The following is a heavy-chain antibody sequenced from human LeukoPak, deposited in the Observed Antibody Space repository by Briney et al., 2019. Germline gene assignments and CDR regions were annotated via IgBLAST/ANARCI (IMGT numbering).Heavy chain of an antibody. CDR2: INHSGST. Sequence: SETLSLTCAVYGGSFSGYYWSWIRQPPGKELEWIGEINHSGSTNYNPSLKSRVTISVDTSKNQFSLKLSSVSAADTAVYHCARGGGEWYIDYWGQGTLVTVSS. CDR3: ARGGGEWYIDY. V-gene: IGHV4-34*01. J-gene: IGHJ4*02. CDR1: GGSFSGYY. D-gene: IGHD3-3*01.